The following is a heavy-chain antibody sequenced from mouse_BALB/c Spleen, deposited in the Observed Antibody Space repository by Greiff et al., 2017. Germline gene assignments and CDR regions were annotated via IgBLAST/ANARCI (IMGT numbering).Heavy chain of an antibody. CDR3: AREYGNYGFAY. D-gene: IGHD2-10*02. J-gene: IGHJ3*01. CDR1: GFTFSSYA. CDR2: ISSGGST. Sequence: EVKLVESGGGLVKPGGSLKLSCAASGFTFSSYAMSWVRQTPEKRLEWVESISSGGSTYYPDSVKGRFTISRDNARNILYLQMSSLRSEDTAMYYCAREYGNYGFAYWGQGTLVTVSA. V-gene: IGHV5-6-5*01.